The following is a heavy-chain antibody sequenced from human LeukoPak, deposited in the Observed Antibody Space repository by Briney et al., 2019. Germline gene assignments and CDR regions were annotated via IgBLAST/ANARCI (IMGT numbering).Heavy chain of an antibody. Sequence: GGSLKLSCAASGFNFSSYGLHWVRQAPGKGLEWLVCIRYDGTHQYYADSVKGRFTISRDNSKNTLYLQMNSLRPGDTAVYYCAKILGGLLRDYLDYWGHGILVTVSS. CDR1: GFNFSSYG. J-gene: IGHJ4*01. CDR3: AKILGGLLRDYLDY. V-gene: IGHV3-30*02. D-gene: IGHD2-15*01. CDR2: IRYDGTHQ.